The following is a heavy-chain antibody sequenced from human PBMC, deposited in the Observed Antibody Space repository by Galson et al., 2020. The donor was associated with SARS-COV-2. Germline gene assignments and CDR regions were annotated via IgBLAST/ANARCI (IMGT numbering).Heavy chain of an antibody. J-gene: IGHJ4*02. CDR3: ARDMLGEKLEPDY. V-gene: IGHV3-30*17. CDR1: GFSFTLHP. Sequence: GESLKISCAASGFSFTLHPMHWVRQAPGKGLQWVAVISFDGKNEYYADSVKGRFTISRDNAKNTLYLQMNSLRPEDTALYYCARDMLGEKLEPDYWGRGTQVTVSS. D-gene: IGHD3-10*02. CDR2: ISFDGKNE.